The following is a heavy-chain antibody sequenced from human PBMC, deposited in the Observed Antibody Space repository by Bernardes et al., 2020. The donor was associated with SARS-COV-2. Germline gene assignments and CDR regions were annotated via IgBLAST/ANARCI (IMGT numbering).Heavy chain of an antibody. V-gene: IGHV1-18*01. CDR3: ARSSITIFGVVNSPSPAHY. CDR2: ISAYNGNT. Sequence: ASVKVSCKASGYTFTSYGISWVRQAPGQGLEWMGWISAYNGNTNYAQKLQGRVTMTTDTSTSTAYMELRSLRSDDTAVYYCARSSITIFGVVNSPSPAHYWGQGTLVTVSS. CDR1: GYTFTSYG. D-gene: IGHD3-3*01. J-gene: IGHJ4*02.